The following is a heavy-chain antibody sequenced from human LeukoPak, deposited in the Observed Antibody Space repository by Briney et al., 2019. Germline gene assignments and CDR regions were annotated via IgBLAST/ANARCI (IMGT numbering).Heavy chain of an antibody. V-gene: IGHV3-7*01. CDR3: ARTRLGEWLVGNASDI. J-gene: IGHJ3*02. CDR1: GFTLSSYW. CDR2: IKQDGSEK. D-gene: IGHD6-19*01. Sequence: GGSLRLSCAASGFTLSSYWMSWVRQAPGKGLEWVANIKQDGSEKYYVDSVKGRFTISRDNAKNSLYLQMNSLRAEDTAVYYCARTRLGEWLVGNASDIWGQETMVTVSS.